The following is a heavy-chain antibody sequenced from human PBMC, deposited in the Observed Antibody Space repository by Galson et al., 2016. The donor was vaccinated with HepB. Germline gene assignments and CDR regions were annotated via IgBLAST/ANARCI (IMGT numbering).Heavy chain of an antibody. CDR2: IIPILGIA. CDR3: ARLCGSYQGALDY. D-gene: IGHD1-26*01. V-gene: IGHV1-69*02. CDR1: GGTFSSYT. J-gene: IGHJ4*02. Sequence: SVKVSCKASGGTFSSYTISWVRQAPGQGLEWMGRIIPILGIANYAQKFQGRVTITADKSTSTAYMELSSLRSEDMAVYYCARLCGSYQGALDYWGQGTLVTVSS.